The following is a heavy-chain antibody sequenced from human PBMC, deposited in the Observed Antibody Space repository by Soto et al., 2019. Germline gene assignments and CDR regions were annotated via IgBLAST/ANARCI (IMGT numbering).Heavy chain of an antibody. CDR1: GYSISSGHY. Sequence: PSETLSLTCAVSGYSISSGHYWGWIRQPPGKGLEWIGSIYHSGSTYYNPSLKSRVTISVDTSKNQFSLKLSSVTAADTAVYYCARDWRGSYYYYGMDVWGQGTTVTVSS. D-gene: IGHD3-3*01. CDR3: ARDWRGSYYYYGMDV. V-gene: IGHV4-38-2*02. CDR2: IYHSGST. J-gene: IGHJ6*02.